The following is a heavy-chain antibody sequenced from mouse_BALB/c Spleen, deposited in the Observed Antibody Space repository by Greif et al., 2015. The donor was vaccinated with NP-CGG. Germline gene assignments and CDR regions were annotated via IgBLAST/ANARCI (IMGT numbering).Heavy chain of an antibody. Sequence: VKLQESGAELVKPWASVELSCKASGYTFTSYWMHWVKQRPGQGLEWIGEINPSNGRTNYNEKFKSKATLTVDKSSSTAYMQLSSLTSEDSAVYYCAIYDGYYYYAMDYWGQGTSVTVSS. D-gene: IGHD2-3*01. V-gene: IGHV1S81*02. CDR1: GYTFTSYW. CDR3: AIYDGYYYYAMDY. J-gene: IGHJ4*01. CDR2: INPSNGRT.